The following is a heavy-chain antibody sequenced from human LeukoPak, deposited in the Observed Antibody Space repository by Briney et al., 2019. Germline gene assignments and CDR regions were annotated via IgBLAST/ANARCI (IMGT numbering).Heavy chain of an antibody. V-gene: IGHV4-39*01. CDR3: ARVGRSYGSGSYYHFDY. CDR1: SGSITRSSYY. Sequence: PSETLSLTCTVSSGSITRSSYYWGWIRQPPGKGLEWIGSIHYSGGTYSNPSLKSRVTISVDTSKNQFSLKLSSVTAADTAVYYCARVGRSYGSGSYYHFDYWGQGTLVTVSS. D-gene: IGHD3-10*01. J-gene: IGHJ4*02. CDR2: IHYSGGT.